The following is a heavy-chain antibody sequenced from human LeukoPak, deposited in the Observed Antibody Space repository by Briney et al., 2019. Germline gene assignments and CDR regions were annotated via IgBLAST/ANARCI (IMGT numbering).Heavy chain of an antibody. J-gene: IGHJ4*02. CDR1: GFTFSSYD. V-gene: IGHV3-33*01. Sequence: GGSLRLSCEASGFTFSSYDMHWVRQAPGKGLEWVAVIWYDGSNKYYTDSVKGRFTISRDNPKNTLYLQMNSLRAEDTAVYYCARDLGAVTGNFDYWGQGTLVTVSS. CDR3: ARDLGAVTGNFDY. CDR2: IWYDGSNK. D-gene: IGHD6-19*01.